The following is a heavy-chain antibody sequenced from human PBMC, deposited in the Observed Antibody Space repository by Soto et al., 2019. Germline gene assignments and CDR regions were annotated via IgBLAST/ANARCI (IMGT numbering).Heavy chain of an antibody. J-gene: IGHJ4*02. Sequence: GGSLRLSCAASGCTFSNLWMSWVRQAPGKGLEWVSAITSSGGDTYHADSVKGRFTTSRDNSKNTLYLQISSLRAEDTAVYYCAKGSSSTRPYYFDYWGQGALVTVSS. CDR2: ITSSGGDT. CDR3: AKGSSSTRPYYFDY. D-gene: IGHD2-2*01. V-gene: IGHV3-23*01. CDR1: GCTFSNLW.